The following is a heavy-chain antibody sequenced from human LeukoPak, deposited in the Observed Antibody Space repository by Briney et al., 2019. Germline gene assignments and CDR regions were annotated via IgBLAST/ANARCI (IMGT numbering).Heavy chain of an antibody. Sequence: AGGSLRLSCAVSGYTLSSFWMPWVRQVPGKGLVWVSRINSDGSTTSYADSVKGRFTISRDNAKNTLYLQMNSLTAEDRAVYFFARDGSCSDNSCYGMDVWGQGTTFTVSS. D-gene: IGHD2-15*01. CDR1: GYTLSSFW. CDR3: ARDGSCSDNSCYGMDV. J-gene: IGHJ6*02. V-gene: IGHV3-74*01. CDR2: INSDGSTT.